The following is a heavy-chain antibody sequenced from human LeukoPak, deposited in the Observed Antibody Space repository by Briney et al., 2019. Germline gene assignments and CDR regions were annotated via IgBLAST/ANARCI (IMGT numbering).Heavy chain of an antibody. CDR3: ARVSRYDFWTGYPFDY. V-gene: IGHV3-74*01. D-gene: IGHD3-3*01. J-gene: IGHJ4*02. CDR2: IHSDGSST. CDR1: GFTFSSYW. Sequence: GGPLRLSCAASGFTFSSYWMHWVRQAPGKGLVWVSRIHSDGSSTYYADSVKGRFTISRDNAKNTLYLQMNSLRAEDTAVYYCARVSRYDFWTGYPFDYWGQGTLVTVSS.